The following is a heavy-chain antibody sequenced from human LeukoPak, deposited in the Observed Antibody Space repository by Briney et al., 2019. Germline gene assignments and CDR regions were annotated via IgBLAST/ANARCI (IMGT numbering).Heavy chain of an antibody. J-gene: IGHJ4*02. CDR3: ARVTPYYYGSELGDYFDY. Sequence: ASVKVSCKASGYTFTSYGISWVRQDPGQGLEWMGWISAYNGNTNYAQKLQGRVTMTTDTSTSTAYMELRSLRSDDTAVYYCARVTPYYYGSELGDYFDYWGQGTLVTVSS. D-gene: IGHD3-10*01. CDR1: GYTFTSYG. V-gene: IGHV1-18*01. CDR2: ISAYNGNT.